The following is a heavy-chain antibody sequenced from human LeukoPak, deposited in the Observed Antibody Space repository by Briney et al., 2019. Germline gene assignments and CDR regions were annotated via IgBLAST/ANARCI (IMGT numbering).Heavy chain of an antibody. D-gene: IGHD6-13*01. CDR2: ISGGGSA. CDR1: GFTFSIYS. Sequence: GGSLRLSCEASGFTFSIYSMSWVRHAPGEGLEWVSAISGGGSAFYGDCVKGCFTISRDTSKNTLYLQMNSLRAEDTAVYYCAKLGIAAAGTGEAVYWGQGTLVTVSS. V-gene: IGHV3-23*01. CDR3: AKLGIAAAGTGEAVY. J-gene: IGHJ4*02.